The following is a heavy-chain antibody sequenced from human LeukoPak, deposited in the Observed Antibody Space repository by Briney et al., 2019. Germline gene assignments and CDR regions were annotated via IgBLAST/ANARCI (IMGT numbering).Heavy chain of an antibody. CDR3: ARALSGTYGGVWFDP. CDR2: ISTSGYTT. J-gene: IGHJ5*02. V-gene: IGHV3-11*01. CDR1: GFTFSDYY. Sequence: GGSLRLSCAASGFTFSDYYMSWIRQAPGKGLEWVSYISTSGYTTYYADSVKGRVTFSRDNARNSLYLQMNSLRAEDTAVYYSARALSGTYGGVWFDPWGQGTLVSVSS. D-gene: IGHD1-26*01.